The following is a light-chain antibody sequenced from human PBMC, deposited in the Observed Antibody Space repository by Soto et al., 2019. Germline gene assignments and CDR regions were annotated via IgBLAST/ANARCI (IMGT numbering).Light chain of an antibody. CDR2: GAS. Sequence: EIVMTQSPATLAVSPGERDTLSCRASQSVSSNLAWYQQKPGQAPRLLIYGASTRATGIPARFSGSGSGTEFTLTISSLQFEDFAVYYCQQYNNWPPWTFGQGTKVDIK. V-gene: IGKV3-15*01. J-gene: IGKJ1*01. CDR3: QQYNNWPPWT. CDR1: QSVSSN.